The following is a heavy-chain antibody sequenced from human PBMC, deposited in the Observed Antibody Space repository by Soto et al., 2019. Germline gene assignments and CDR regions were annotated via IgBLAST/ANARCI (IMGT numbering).Heavy chain of an antibody. CDR1: GDSVSSNSAA. V-gene: IGHV6-1*01. Sequence: SQTLSLTCVISGDSVSSNSAAWNWIRQSPSRGLEWLGRTYYRSKWYNDYAVSVKSRITINPDTSKNQFSLQLNSVTPEDTAVYYCARGYSYGFLYYYYYGMDVWGQGTTVTVSS. CDR3: ARGYSYGFLYYYYYGMDV. CDR2: TYYRSKWYN. D-gene: IGHD5-18*01. J-gene: IGHJ6*02.